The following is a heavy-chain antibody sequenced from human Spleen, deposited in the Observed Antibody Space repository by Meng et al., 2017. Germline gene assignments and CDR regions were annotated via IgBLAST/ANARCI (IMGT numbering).Heavy chain of an antibody. V-gene: IGHV1-2*06. CDR2: INPNSGGT. CDR3: ASLVCSDVTCYYNYGLDV. Sequence: ASVKVSCKASGYTFTGYYMHWVRQAPGQGLEWMGRINPNSGGTNSAQKFQGRVTMTRDTSTSTAYMELSSLRSEDTAVYFCASLVCSDVTCYYNYGLDVWGQGTRVTVSS. D-gene: IGHD2-15*01. J-gene: IGHJ6*02. CDR1: GYTFTGYY.